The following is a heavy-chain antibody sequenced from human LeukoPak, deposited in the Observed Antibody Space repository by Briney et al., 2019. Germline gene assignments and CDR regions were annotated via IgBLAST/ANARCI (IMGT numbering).Heavy chain of an antibody. CDR2: VSPSGGRT. CDR3: AKVRGVYCSSPACYYYDA. Sequence: GGSLRLSCGASGFTFSSYAMSWDRQTPGRGLEWVAGVSPSGGRTIYADSAEGRFTISRDNSNDTVYLQLSSLRAEDSALYYCAKVRGVYCSSPACYYYDAWGQGT. J-gene: IGHJ4*02. CDR1: GFTFSSYA. V-gene: IGHV3-23*01. D-gene: IGHD2-2*01.